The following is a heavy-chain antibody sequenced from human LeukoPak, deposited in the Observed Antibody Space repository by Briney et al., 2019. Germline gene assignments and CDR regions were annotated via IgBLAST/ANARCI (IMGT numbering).Heavy chain of an antibody. V-gene: IGHV1-8*01. CDR1: GDTFTSYD. CDR3: ATLHYYYYYMDV. J-gene: IGHJ6*03. CDR2: MNPNSGNT. Sequence: ASVKVSCKASGDTFTSYDINWVRQATGQGLEWMGWMNPNSGNTGYAQKFQGRVTMTRNTSISTAYMELSSLRSEDTAVYYCATLHYYYYYMDVWGKGTTVTVSS.